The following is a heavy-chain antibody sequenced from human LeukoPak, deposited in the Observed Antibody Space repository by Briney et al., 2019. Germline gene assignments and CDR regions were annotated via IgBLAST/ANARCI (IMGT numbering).Heavy chain of an antibody. CDR1: GFTFSNYW. J-gene: IGHJ5*02. V-gene: IGHV3-74*01. Sequence: GGSLRLSCATSGFTFSNYWMSWLRQARGKGLVGVSRIKNDGSSATYAGSVKGRFTISRDNARNTLYLQMNSLRVDDTAVYYCAKSDWFDPWGRGTLVTVSS. CDR3: AKSDWFDP. CDR2: IKNDGSSA.